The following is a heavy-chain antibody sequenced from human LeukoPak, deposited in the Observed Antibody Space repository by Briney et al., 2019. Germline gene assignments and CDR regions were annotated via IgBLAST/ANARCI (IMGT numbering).Heavy chain of an antibody. V-gene: IGHV1-2*02. CDR1: GYTFTGYY. CDR3: ARGGDIVVVPAAPWDWFDP. Sequence: ASVEVSCKASGYTFTGYYMHWVRQAPGQGLEWMGWINPNSGGTNYAQKFQGRVTMTRDTSISTAYMELSRLRSDDTAVYYCARGGDIVVVPAAPWDWFDPWGQGTLVTVSS. D-gene: IGHD2-2*01. J-gene: IGHJ5*02. CDR2: INPNSGGT.